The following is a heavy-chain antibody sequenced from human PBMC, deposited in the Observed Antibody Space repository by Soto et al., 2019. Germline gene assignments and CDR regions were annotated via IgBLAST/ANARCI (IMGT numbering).Heavy chain of an antibody. J-gene: IGHJ4*02. CDR2: ISYDGSNK. CDR3: SKGELCDY. V-gene: IGHV3-30*18. D-gene: IGHD3-16*01. CDR1: GFTFIRYG. Sequence: QVQLVESGGGVVEPGRSLGLSCAASGFTFIRYGLQWVRQARGKGLEWGAVISYDGSNKYYADSVKGRFTISSDNSKNKLYLQMNSLRAEDAAVYYCSKGELCDYWGQGTMVTVSS.